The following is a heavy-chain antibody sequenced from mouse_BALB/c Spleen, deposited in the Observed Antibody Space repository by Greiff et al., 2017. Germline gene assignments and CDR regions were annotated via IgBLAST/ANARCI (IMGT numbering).Heavy chain of an antibody. CDR2: IWGGGST. CDR3: ARFMITTGFAY. D-gene: IGHD2-4*01. V-gene: IGHV2-6-4*01. CDR1: GFSLSRYS. J-gene: IGHJ3*01. Sequence: QVQLKESGPGLVAPSQSLSITCTVSGFSLSRYSVHWVRQPPGKGLEWLGMIWGGGSTDYNSALKSRLSISKDNSKSQVFLKMNSLQANDTAIYYCARFMITTGFAYWGQGTLVTVSA.